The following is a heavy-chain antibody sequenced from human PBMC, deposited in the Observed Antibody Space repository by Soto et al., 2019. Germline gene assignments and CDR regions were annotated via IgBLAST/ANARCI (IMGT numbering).Heavy chain of an antibody. V-gene: IGHV3-33*01. D-gene: IGHD5-18*01. J-gene: IGHJ6*02. Sequence: GGSLRLSCAASGFTFSSYGMHWVRQAPGKGLEWVAVIWYDGSNKYYADSVKGRFTISRDNSKNTLYLQMNSLRAEDTAVYYCARERGYSYGERFNYYYGMDVWGQGTTVTVSS. CDR1: GFTFSSYG. CDR2: IWYDGSNK. CDR3: ARERGYSYGERFNYYYGMDV.